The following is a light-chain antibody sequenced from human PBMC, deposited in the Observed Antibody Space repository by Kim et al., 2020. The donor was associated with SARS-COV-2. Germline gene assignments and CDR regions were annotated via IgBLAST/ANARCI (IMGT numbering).Light chain of an antibody. Sequence: SSELTQDPAVSVALGQTVRITCQGDSLRSYYATWYQQKPGQAPILVIYGKNNRPSGIPDRFSGSSSGNTASLTITGTQAGDEADYYCNSLDINDNVLFGG. J-gene: IGLJ2*01. V-gene: IGLV3-19*01. CDR2: GKN. CDR1: SLRSYY. CDR3: NSLDINDNVL.